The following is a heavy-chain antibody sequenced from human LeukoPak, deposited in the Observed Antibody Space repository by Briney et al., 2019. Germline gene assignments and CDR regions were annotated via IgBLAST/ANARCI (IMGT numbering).Heavy chain of an antibody. CDR2: IYYSGSA. V-gene: IGHV4-30-4*08. Sequence: SETLSLTCTVSGGSISSGDYYWSWIRQPPGKGLEWIGYIYYSGSAYYNPSLKSRVTISVDTSKNQFSLKPSSVTAADTAVYYCASYSTSGFDPWGQGTLVTVSS. D-gene: IGHD4-11*01. CDR1: GGSISSGDYY. J-gene: IGHJ5*02. CDR3: ASYSTSGFDP.